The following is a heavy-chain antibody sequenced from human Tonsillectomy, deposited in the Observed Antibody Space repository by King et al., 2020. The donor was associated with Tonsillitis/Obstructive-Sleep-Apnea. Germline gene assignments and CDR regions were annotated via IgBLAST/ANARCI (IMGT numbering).Heavy chain of an antibody. CDR1: GFTFSDYY. D-gene: IGHD3-3*01. V-gene: IGHV3-11*05. CDR2: ISSSSSYT. J-gene: IGHJ6*03. Sequence: VQLVESGGGLVKPGGSPRLSCAASGFTFSDYYMSWIRQAPGKGLEWVSYISSSSSYTNYADSVKGRFTISRDNAKNSLYLQMNSLRAEDTAVYYCARDKGRTYYVFWSGPPPADYYYYMDVWGKGTTVTVSS. CDR3: ARDKGRTYYVFWSGPPPADYYYYMDV.